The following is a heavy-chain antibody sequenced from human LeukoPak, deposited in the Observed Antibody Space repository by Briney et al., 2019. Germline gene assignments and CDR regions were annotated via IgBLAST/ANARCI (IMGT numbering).Heavy chain of an antibody. CDR3: VRGNDYGGPHY. CDR2: IDRDGSRI. CDR1: GDSVTSTYW. Sequence: PSETLSLTCSVSGDSVTSTYWSWIRQPPGKGLVWVSRIDRDGSRINYADSVKGRFTISRDNGKNTLFLQMNSLRAEDAAVYYCVRGNDYGGPHYWGQGTLVTVSS. D-gene: IGHD4-23*01. V-gene: IGHV3-74*01. J-gene: IGHJ4*02.